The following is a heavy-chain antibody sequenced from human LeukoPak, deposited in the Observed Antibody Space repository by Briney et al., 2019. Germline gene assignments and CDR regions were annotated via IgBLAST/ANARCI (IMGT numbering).Heavy chain of an antibody. D-gene: IGHD3-3*01. Sequence: GGSLRRSCAASGFTFGSYGMHWVRQAPGKGLEWVAFIRYDGSNKYYADSVKGRFTISRDNSKNTLYLQMNSLRAEDTAVYYCAKAPAPPYYDFWSGYPADYMDVWGKGTTVTVSS. CDR3: AKAPAPPYYDFWSGYPADYMDV. V-gene: IGHV3-30*02. CDR2: IRYDGSNK. J-gene: IGHJ6*03. CDR1: GFTFGSYG.